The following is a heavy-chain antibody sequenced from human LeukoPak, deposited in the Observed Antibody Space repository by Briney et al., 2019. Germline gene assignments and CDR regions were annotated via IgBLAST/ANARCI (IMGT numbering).Heavy chain of an antibody. CDR3: AKGYGDCPFDY. V-gene: IGHV3-30*18. CDR2: ISYDGSNK. CDR1: GFTFSRYG. D-gene: IGHD4-17*01. Sequence: GGSERLSCAASGFTFSRYGMHWVRQAPGKGLEWVAVISYDGSNKYYGDSVKGRFTISRDNSKNTLYLQMNSLRAEDTAVYYCAKGYGDCPFDYWGQGTLVTDSS. J-gene: IGHJ4*02.